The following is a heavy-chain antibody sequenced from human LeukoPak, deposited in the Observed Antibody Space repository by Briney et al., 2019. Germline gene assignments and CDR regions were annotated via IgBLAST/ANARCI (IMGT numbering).Heavy chain of an antibody. Sequence: ASVKVSCKASGYTSTSYDINWVRQATGQGLEWMGWMNPNSGNTGYTQKFRGRVTITRNTSISTAYMELSSLRSEDTAVYYCARAAGIRPGYIDYWGQGTLVTVSS. CDR3: ARAAGIRPGYIDY. CDR2: MNPNSGNT. J-gene: IGHJ4*02. CDR1: GYTSTSYD. V-gene: IGHV1-8*01.